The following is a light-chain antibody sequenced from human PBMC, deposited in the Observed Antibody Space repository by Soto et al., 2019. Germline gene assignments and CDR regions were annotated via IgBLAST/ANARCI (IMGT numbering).Light chain of an antibody. CDR1: QSISSY. CDR3: QPSYSTPPCT. J-gene: IGKJ2*02. V-gene: IGKV1-39*01. Sequence: DIQMTQSPSSLSASVGDRVTITCRASQSISSYLKWYQQKPGKAPKLLIFAASSLQVGVPSRFSGRGSVTGFTLTISSLQPEDFATYDCQPSYSTPPCTFGQGTKLEIK. CDR2: AAS.